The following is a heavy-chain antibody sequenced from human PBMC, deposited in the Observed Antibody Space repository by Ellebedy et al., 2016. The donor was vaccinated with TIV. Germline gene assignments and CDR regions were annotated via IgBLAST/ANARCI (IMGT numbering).Heavy chain of an antibody. CDR1: GFSFRSYW. V-gene: IGHV3-7*01. CDR3: ARRGSYGDYAVQVNNWFDR. J-gene: IGHJ5*02. D-gene: IGHD4-17*01. Sequence: GESLKISCEASGFSFRSYWMSWVRQAPGKGLEWLANIYQDGSEKFYVDSVKGRFTISRDNAKNSLYLQLNSLRVEDTAVYYCARRGSYGDYAVQVNNWFDRWGQGTLVTV. CDR2: IYQDGSEK.